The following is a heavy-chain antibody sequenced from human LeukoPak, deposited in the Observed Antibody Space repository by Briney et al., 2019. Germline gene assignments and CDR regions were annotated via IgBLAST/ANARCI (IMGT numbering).Heavy chain of an antibody. D-gene: IGHD5-18*01. V-gene: IGHV5-51*01. CDR3: ARHPLLRGYTYGYADF. CDR2: IYPGDSDT. CDR1: GYSFTSCW. J-gene: IGHJ4*02. Sequence: GESLKSSCKGPGYSFTSCWIGWMRQMPGKGLEWMGTIYPGDSDTRYSPSFQGQVTISADKSISTAYLQWSSLKASDTAMYYCARHPLLRGYTYGYADFWGQGTLVTVSS.